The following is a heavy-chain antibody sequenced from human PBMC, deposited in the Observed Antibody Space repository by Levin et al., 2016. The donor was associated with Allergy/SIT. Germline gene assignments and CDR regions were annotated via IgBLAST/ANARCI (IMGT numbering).Heavy chain of an antibody. V-gene: IGHV3-30*18. Sequence: GESLKISCVASGFTFRSYGMHWVRQAPGKGLEWVAVISYDGSRKYYADPVKGQVTISRDNSKNTVYLQLDSLRAEDTALYYCAKDGEERVLYPGASFFGMDVWGQGTTVTVSS. J-gene: IGHJ6*02. D-gene: IGHD3-3*01. CDR2: ISYDGSRK. CDR3: AKDGEERVLYPGASFFGMDV. CDR1: GFTFRSYG.